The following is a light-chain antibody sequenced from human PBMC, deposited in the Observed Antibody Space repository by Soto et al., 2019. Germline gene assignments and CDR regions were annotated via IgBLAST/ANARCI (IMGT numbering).Light chain of an antibody. Sequence: EIVLTQSPAILSESAGERVTLSCRASQSIGTKLAWYQQKPGQAPSLLMYDVSTGASAAPARFSGSGSGTEFTLTISSLQSEDFAIYFCQQYYNWRTFGQGTRVEIK. CDR3: QQYYNWRT. J-gene: IGKJ1*01. CDR2: DVS. CDR1: QSIGTK. V-gene: IGKV3-15*01.